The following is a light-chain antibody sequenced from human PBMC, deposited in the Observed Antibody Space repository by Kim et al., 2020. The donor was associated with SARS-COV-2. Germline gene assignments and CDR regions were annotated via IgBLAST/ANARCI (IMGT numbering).Light chain of an antibody. CDR2: RNN. J-gene: IGLJ2*01. CDR1: SSNIGSNY. Sequence: HRVTISCSGSSSNIGSNYVYWYQQHPGTAPKLLIYRNNQRPSGVPDRFSGSKSGTSASLAISGLWSEDEADYYCAAWDDSLSGYVVFGGGTQLTVL. V-gene: IGLV1-47*03. CDR3: AAWDDSLSGYVV.